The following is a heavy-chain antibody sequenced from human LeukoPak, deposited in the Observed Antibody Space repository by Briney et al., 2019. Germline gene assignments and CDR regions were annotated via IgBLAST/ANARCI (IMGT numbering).Heavy chain of an antibody. D-gene: IGHD3-3*01. J-gene: IGHJ5*02. V-gene: IGHV1-8*01. CDR3: ARAGSNTPWSGYYEAWFDP. CDR2: MNPNSGNT. Sequence: ASVKVSCKASGYTFTSYDINWVRQATGQGLEWMGWMNPNSGNTGYAQKFQGRVTMTRNTSISTAYMELSSLRAEDTAVYYCARAGSNTPWSGYYEAWFDPWGQGTLVTVSS. CDR1: GYTFTSYD.